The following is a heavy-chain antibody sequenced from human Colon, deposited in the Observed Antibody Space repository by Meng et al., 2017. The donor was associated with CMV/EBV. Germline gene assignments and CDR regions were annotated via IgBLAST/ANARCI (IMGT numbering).Heavy chain of an antibody. Sequence: SGYIFTDYYIHWLRQAPGQGLEWIGWINPNSGATDYAQKFQGGVTMTRDTSTSTVYMETYLRSDDTAVYYCAKAGRTDGAFSHYDYWGQGTPVTVSS. CDR3: AKAGRTDGAFSHYDY. J-gene: IGHJ4*02. CDR1: GYIFTDYY. D-gene: IGHD4-17*01. V-gene: IGHV1-2*02. CDR2: INPNSGAT.